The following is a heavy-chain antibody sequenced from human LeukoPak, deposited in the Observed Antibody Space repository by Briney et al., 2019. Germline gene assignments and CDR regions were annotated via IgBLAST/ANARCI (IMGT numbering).Heavy chain of an antibody. CDR3: AREQENIVVVVAATRYYYYGMDV. D-gene: IGHD2-15*01. CDR2: INPNSGGT. J-gene: IGHJ6*02. Sequence: ASVKVSCKASGYTFTGYYMHWVRQAPGQGLEWMGWINPNSGGTNYAQKFQGRVTMTRDTSISTAYMELSRLRSDDTAVYYCAREQENIVVVVAATRYYYYGMDVWGQGTTVTVSS. V-gene: IGHV1-2*02. CDR1: GYTFTGYY.